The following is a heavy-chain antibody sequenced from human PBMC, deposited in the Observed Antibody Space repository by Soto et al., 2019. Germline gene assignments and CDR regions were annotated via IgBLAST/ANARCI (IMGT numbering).Heavy chain of an antibody. J-gene: IGHJ4*02. CDR3: FKDSSGH. V-gene: IGHV3-49*04. CDR1: GFNFGNYA. Sequence: PGGSLRLSCTTSGFNFGNYAMSWVRQAPGKGPEWVGFIRSQANGGTTENAASVKGRFIISRDDSRGIVYLQMNSLKIEDTGVYYCFKDSSGHWGQGTLVTVSS. D-gene: IGHD6-19*01. CDR2: IRSQANGGTT.